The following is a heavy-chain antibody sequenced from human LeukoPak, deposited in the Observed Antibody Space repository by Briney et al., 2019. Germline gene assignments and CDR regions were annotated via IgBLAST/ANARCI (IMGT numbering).Heavy chain of an antibody. V-gene: IGHV4-31*03. CDR3: ARDRFGEGYFDY. CDR2: IYYSGST. D-gene: IGHD3-3*01. J-gene: IGHJ4*02. Sequence: SETLSLTCSVSGGSISSGGYFWSWIRQHPGKGLEWIGYIYYSGSTYYIPSLKGRLTISVDTSKNQFPLKLNSVTAADTAVYYCARDRFGEGYFDYWGQGALVTVSS. CDR1: GGSISSGGYF.